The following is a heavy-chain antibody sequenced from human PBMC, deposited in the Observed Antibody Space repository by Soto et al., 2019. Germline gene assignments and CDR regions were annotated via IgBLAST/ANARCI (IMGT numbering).Heavy chain of an antibody. D-gene: IGHD3-10*01. CDR2: IIPILGIA. CDR3: ASPSTIGGSYYYYYMDV. Sequence: QVQLVQSGAEVKKPGSSVKVSCKASGGTFSSYTISWVRQAPGQGLEWMGRIIPILGIANYAQKFQGRVTITADKSTSTDYMELSSLRSEDTAVYYCASPSTIGGSYYYYYMDVWGKGTTVTVSS. J-gene: IGHJ6*03. CDR1: GGTFSSYT. V-gene: IGHV1-69*02.